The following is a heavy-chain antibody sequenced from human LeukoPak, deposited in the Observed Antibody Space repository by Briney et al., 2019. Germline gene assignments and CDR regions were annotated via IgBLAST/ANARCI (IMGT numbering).Heavy chain of an antibody. CDR2: IYYSGST. CDR1: GGSISSSSYY. D-gene: IGHD1-26*01. V-gene: IGHV4-39*01. J-gene: IGHJ4*02. Sequence: PSETLSLTCTVSGGSISSSSYYWGWIRQPPGKGLEWIGSIYYSGSTYYNPSLKSRVTISVDTSKNQFSLKLSSVTAADTAVYYCARRVPGSYYSYWGQGTLVTVSS. CDR3: ARRVPGSYYSY.